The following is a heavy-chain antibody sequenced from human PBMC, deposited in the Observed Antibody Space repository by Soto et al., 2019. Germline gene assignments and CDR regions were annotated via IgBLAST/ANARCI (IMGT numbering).Heavy chain of an antibody. Sequence: ASVKVSCKASGYTFTSYGISWVRQAPGQGLEWMGWISAYNGNTNYAQKLQGRVTMTTDTSTSTAYMELRSLRSDDTAVYYCARAREGVYSSSDILDYWGQGTLVTVSS. CDR1: GYTFTSYG. V-gene: IGHV1-18*01. J-gene: IGHJ4*02. CDR2: ISAYNGNT. D-gene: IGHD6-6*01. CDR3: ARAREGVYSSSDILDY.